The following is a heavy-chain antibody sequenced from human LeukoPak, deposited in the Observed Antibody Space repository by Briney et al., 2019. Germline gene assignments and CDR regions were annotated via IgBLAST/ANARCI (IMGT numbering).Heavy chain of an antibody. V-gene: IGHV3-23*01. D-gene: IGHD2-15*01. CDR1: GFTFSSYA. CDR3: ARDEGSGFDY. J-gene: IGHJ4*02. Sequence: GGSLRLSCVASGFTFSSYAMSWVRQAPGKGLEWVSAISGSGGSTYYADSVKGRFTISRDNAKNSLYLQMNSLRAEDTAVYYCARDEGSGFDYWGQGTLVTVSS. CDR2: ISGSGGST.